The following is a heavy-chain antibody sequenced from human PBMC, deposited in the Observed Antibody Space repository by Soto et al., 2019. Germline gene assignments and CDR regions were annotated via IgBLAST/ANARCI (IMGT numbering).Heavy chain of an antibody. D-gene: IGHD6-6*01. Sequence: SETLSLTCTVSGGSIMNYYWSWIRQPPGKGLEWFGYIYYTGSTNYNPSLESRVTMSVDTSKNQFSLKLSSVTAADTAVYYCARDFSSSSSRGGMDVWGQGTTVTVS. V-gene: IGHV4-59*01. CDR3: ARDFSSSSSRGGMDV. CDR1: GGSIMNYY. J-gene: IGHJ6*02. CDR2: IYYTGST.